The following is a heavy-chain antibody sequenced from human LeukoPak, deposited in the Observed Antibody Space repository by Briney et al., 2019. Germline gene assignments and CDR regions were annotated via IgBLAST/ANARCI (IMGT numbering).Heavy chain of an antibody. CDR3: ARGRSSGYDSYYYFDY. Sequence: GGSLRLSCAASGFTFSSYWMSWVRQAPGKGLEWVANIKQDGSEKYYVDSVKGRFTISRDNAKNSLYLQMNSLRAEDTAVYYCARGRSSGYDSYYYFDYWGQGTLVTVSS. J-gene: IGHJ4*02. V-gene: IGHV3-7*03. CDR2: IKQDGSEK. D-gene: IGHD3-22*01. CDR1: GFTFSSYW.